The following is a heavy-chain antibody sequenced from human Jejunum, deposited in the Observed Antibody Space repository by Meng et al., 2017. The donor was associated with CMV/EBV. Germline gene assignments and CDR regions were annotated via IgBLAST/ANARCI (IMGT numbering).Heavy chain of an antibody. J-gene: IGHJ6*02. Sequence: WVRQAPGKWLEWVANIKQDGSEKHYVDSVKGRFTISSDNAKNSLYLQMNSLRVEDSAVYYCARGSYDYWSGHHNFWSGYLPYGMDVWGQGTTVTVSS. D-gene: IGHD3-3*01. CDR2: IKQDGSEK. CDR3: ARGSYDYWSGHHNFWSGYLPYGMDV. V-gene: IGHV3-7*01.